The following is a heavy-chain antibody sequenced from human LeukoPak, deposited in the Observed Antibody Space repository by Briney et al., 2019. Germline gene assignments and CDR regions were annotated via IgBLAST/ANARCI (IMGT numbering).Heavy chain of an antibody. D-gene: IGHD3-22*01. V-gene: IGHV1-46*01. J-gene: IGHJ3*02. CDR1: GYTFTSYY. Sequence: ASVKVSCKASGYTFTSYYMHWVRQAPGQGLEWMGIIYPSGGSTSYAQKFQGRVTMTRDTSTSTVYMELSSLRSEDTAVYYCARVLYYYDSSGYSNDAFDIWGQGTMVTVSS. CDR2: IYPSGGST. CDR3: ARVLYYYDSSGYSNDAFDI.